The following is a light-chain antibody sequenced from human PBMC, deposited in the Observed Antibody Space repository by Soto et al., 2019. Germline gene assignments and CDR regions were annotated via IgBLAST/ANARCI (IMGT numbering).Light chain of an antibody. J-gene: IGLJ3*02. CDR3: CSFAGDYTLGV. V-gene: IGLV2-11*01. Sequence: QSVLTQPRSVSGSPGQSVSLSCTGTSSDVGNYNYVSWYQQHPSKAPKLIIYDVTNRPSGVPDRFSGSKSGNTASLTISGLQAEDEADYYCCSFAGDYTLGVFGGGTKLTVL. CDR1: SSDVGNYNY. CDR2: DVT.